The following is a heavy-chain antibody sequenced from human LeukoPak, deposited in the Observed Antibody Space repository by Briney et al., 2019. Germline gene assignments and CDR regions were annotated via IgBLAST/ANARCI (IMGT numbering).Heavy chain of an antibody. D-gene: IGHD2-2*01. Sequence: GSLRLSCAASGFTFSSYSMNWVRQPPGKGLEWIGEINHSGSTNYNPSLKSRVTISVDTSKNQFSLKLSSVTAADTAVYYCARGGGCSSTSCNNWFDPWGQGTLVTVSS. CDR3: ARGGGCSSTSCNNWFDP. J-gene: IGHJ5*02. V-gene: IGHV4-34*01. CDR2: INHSGST. CDR1: GFTFSSYS.